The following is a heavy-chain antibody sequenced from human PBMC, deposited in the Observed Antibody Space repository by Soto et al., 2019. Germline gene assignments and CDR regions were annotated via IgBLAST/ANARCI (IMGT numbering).Heavy chain of an antibody. CDR2: ISSSSSYT. V-gene: IGHV3-11*06. D-gene: IGHD6-6*01. CDR3: ARVLDSSSPVDY. J-gene: IGHJ4*02. Sequence: GGSLRLSCAASGFTFSDYYMSWIRQAPGKGLEWVSYISSSSSYTNYADSVKGRFTISRDNAKNSLYLQMNSLRAEDTAVYYCARVLDSSSPVDYWGQGTLVTVSS. CDR1: GFTFSDYY.